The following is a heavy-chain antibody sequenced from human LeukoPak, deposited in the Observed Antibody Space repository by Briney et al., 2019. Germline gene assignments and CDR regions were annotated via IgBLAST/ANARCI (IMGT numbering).Heavy chain of an antibody. CDR1: GGSISSYY. CDR2: IYYSGST. D-gene: IGHD6-13*01. V-gene: IGHV4-59*01. J-gene: IGHJ4*02. Sequence: SETLSLTCTVSGGSISSYYWSWIRQPPGKGLEWIGYIYYSGSTNYNPSLKSRVTTSVDTSKNQFSLKLSSVTAADTAVYYCARGGSSSWFEPFDYWGQGTLVTVSS. CDR3: ARGGSSSWFEPFDY.